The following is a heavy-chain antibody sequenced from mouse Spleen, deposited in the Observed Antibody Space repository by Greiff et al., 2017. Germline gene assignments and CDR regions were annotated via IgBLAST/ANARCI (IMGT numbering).Heavy chain of an antibody. V-gene: IGHV1-76*01. Sequence: VQLQESGAELVRPGASVKLSCKASGYTFTDYYINWVKQRPGQGLEWIARIYPGSGNTYYNEKFKGKATLTAEKSSSTAYMQLSSLTSEDSAVYFCARFSPELGGFFAYWGQGTLVTVSA. CDR2: IYPGSGNT. D-gene: IGHD4-1*01. CDR3: ARFSPELGGFFAY. J-gene: IGHJ3*01. CDR1: GYTFTDYY.